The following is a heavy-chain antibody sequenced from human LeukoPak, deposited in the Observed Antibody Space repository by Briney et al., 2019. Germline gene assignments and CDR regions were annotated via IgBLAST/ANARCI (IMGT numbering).Heavy chain of an antibody. J-gene: IGHJ6*02. CDR2: INHSGST. Sequence: PSETLSLTCAVYGGSFSGYYWSWIRQPPGQGLEWIGEINHSGSTNYNPSLKSRVTISVDTSKNQFSLKLSSVTAADTAVYYCARAHYYGSGSSAYYGMDVWGQGTTVTVSS. CDR1: GGSFSGYY. D-gene: IGHD3-10*01. V-gene: IGHV4-34*01. CDR3: ARAHYYGSGSSAYYGMDV.